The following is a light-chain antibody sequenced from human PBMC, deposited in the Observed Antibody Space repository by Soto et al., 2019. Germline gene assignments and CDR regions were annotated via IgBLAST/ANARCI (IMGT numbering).Light chain of an antibody. V-gene: IGKV1-5*01. CDR2: DAP. Sequence: DIQMTQSPSTLSASVGDRVTITCRASQSISSWLAWYQQKPGKAPKLLIYDAPSLESGVPSRFSGSGSGTEFTLTISSLQPDDFATYYCQQYNSYSRTFGQGTKVEI. CDR3: QQYNSYSRT. CDR1: QSISSW. J-gene: IGKJ1*01.